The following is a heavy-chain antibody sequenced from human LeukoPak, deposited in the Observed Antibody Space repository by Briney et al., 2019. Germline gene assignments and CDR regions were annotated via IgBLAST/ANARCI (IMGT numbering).Heavy chain of an antibody. CDR1: GYTFTGYY. J-gene: IGHJ4*02. CDR2: INPNSGGT. D-gene: IGHD3-22*01. V-gene: IGHV1-2*02. CDR3: AGGAYDSSGYYEDY. Sequence: ASVKVSCKASGYTFTGYYMHWVRQAPGQGLEWMGWINPNSGGTNYALKFQGRVTMTRDTSISTAYMELSRLRSDDTAVYYCAGGAYDSSGYYEDYWGQGTLVTVSS.